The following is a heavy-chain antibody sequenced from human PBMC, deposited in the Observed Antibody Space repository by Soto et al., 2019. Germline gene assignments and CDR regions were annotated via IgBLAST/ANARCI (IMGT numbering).Heavy chain of an antibody. D-gene: IGHD5-12*01. Sequence: LSLTCTVSGGSISSYYWSWIRQPPGKGLEWIGYIYYSGSTNYNPSLKSRVTISVDTSKNQFSLKLSSATAADTAVYYCARGVRGARDYYYYYGMDVWGQGTTVTVSS. CDR3: ARGVRGARDYYYYYGMDV. J-gene: IGHJ6*02. V-gene: IGHV4-59*01. CDR2: IYYSGST. CDR1: GGSISSYY.